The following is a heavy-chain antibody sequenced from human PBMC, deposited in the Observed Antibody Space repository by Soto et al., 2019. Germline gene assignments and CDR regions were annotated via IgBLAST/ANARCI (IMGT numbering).Heavy chain of an antibody. D-gene: IGHD3-22*01. CDR3: AGESSGYPRDP. CDR1: GYTFSSYG. CDR2: ISAYNGDT. Sequence: QLVQSGAEVKKPGASVNVSCKASGYTFSSYGISWVRQAPGQGLEWMGWISAYNGDTKYAQKCQGRVTMTTDTSTSTAYMEVTSLTSDDTAVYYCAGESSGYPRDPWGQGTLVTVSS. V-gene: IGHV1-18*01. J-gene: IGHJ5*02.